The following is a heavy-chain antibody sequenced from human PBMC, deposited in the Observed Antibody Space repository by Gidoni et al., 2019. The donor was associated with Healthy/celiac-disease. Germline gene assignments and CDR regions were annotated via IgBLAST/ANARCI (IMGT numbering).Heavy chain of an antibody. CDR3: ARDWSYGSGSYQRPAENYFDY. Sequence: QVQLVQSGAEVKKPGASVKVSCKASGYTLTSYYMHWVRQAPGQGLEWMGIIHPSGGSTSYAQKCQGRVTMTRDTSTSTVYMELSSLRSEDTAVYYCARDWSYGSGSYQRPAENYFDYWGQGTLVTVSS. V-gene: IGHV1-46*01. CDR1: GYTLTSYY. CDR2: IHPSGGST. D-gene: IGHD3-10*01. J-gene: IGHJ4*02.